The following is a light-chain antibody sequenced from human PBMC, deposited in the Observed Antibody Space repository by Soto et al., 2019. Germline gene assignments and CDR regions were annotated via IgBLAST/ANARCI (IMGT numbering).Light chain of an antibody. CDR1: NIGSKN. J-gene: IGLJ2*01. CDR2: YDN. V-gene: IGLV3-9*01. CDR3: QVWDTSTAL. Sequence: SYELTQPLSVSVAMGQTARITCGGSNIGSKNVHWYQQKPGQAPVLVIYYDNSRPSGIPERVSGSNSGSTATLTISRAQAGDEADYYCQVWDTSTALIGGGTKLTVL.